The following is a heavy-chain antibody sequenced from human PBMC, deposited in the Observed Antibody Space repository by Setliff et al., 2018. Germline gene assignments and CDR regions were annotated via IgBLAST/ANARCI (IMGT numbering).Heavy chain of an antibody. CDR2: IYYSGST. CDR3: ARVAQYSSSSFYYYYYGTDV. J-gene: IGHJ6*02. V-gene: IGHV4-39*07. D-gene: IGHD6-6*01. CDR1: GGSISSSSYY. Sequence: PSETLSLTCAVSGGSISSSSYYWGWIRQPPGKGLEWIGSIYYSGSTYYNPSLKSRVTISVDTSKNQFSLKLSSVTAADTAVYYCARVAQYSSSSFYYYYYGTDVWGQGTTVTVSS.